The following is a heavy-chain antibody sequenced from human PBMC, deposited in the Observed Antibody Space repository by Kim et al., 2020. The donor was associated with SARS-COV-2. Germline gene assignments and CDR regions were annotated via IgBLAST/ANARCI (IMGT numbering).Heavy chain of an antibody. J-gene: IGHJ5*02. CDR1: GGSISSSNW. CDR2: IYHSGST. CDR3: ASCSSGWFVSHEWFDP. Sequence: SETLSLTCAVSGGSISSSNWWSWVRQPPGKGLEWIGEIYHSGSTNYNPSLKSRDTISVDKSKNQFSLKLSSVTAADTAVYYCASCSSGWFVSHEWFDPWGQGTLVTVSS. V-gene: IGHV4-4*02. D-gene: IGHD6-19*01.